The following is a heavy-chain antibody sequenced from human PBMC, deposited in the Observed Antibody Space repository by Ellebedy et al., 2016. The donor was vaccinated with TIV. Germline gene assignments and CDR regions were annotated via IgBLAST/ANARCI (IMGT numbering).Heavy chain of an antibody. CDR1: GFTFSDYY. V-gene: IGHV3-11*01. Sequence: PGGSLRLSCAASGFTFSDYYMSWIRQAPGKGLEWVSYISSSGSTIYYADPVKGRFTISRDNAKNSLYLQMNSLRAEDTAVYYCARDLKSWLVKGGWFDYWGQGTLVTVSS. J-gene: IGHJ4*02. CDR2: ISSSGSTI. CDR3: ARDLKSWLVKGGWFDY. D-gene: IGHD6-19*01.